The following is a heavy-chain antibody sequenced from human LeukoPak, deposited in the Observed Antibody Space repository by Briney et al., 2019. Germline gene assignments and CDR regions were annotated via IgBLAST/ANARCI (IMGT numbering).Heavy chain of an antibody. CDR2: MRYDGMNE. J-gene: IGHJ3*02. CDR1: GFIFSNYG. D-gene: IGHD3-10*01. V-gene: IGHV3-30*02. CDR3: AKARSGVSWAFDI. Sequence: GGSLRLSCAASGFIFSNYGMHWVRQAPGKGLEWVAFMRYDGMNEYYADSVKGRFTISRDNSKNTLYLQMNSLRAEDTASYFCAKARSGVSWAFDIWGQGTMVTVSS.